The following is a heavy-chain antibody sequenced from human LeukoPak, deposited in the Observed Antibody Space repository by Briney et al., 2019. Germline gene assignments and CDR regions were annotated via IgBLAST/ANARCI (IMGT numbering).Heavy chain of an antibody. J-gene: IGHJ4*02. CDR3: ARAGGVDTAMDANFDY. CDR1: GGSISSYY. Sequence: PSETLSLTCTVSGGSISSYYWSWIRQPPGKGLEWIGYIYYNGGTNYNPSLRSRVTISVDTSNNHFSLRLSSVTAADTAMYYCARAGGVDTAMDANFDYWGQGTLVTVSS. D-gene: IGHD5-18*01. V-gene: IGHV4-59*01. CDR2: IYYNGGT.